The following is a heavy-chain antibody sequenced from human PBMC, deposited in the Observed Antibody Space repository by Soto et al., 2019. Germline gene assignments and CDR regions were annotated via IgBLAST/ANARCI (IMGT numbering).Heavy chain of an antibody. CDR2: IYYSGRT. V-gene: IGHV4-39*01. CDR3: ARQRTTVVTQAYFDH. CDR1: GESISSSSYY. Sequence: ASETLSLTCIVSGESISSSSYYWGWIRQPPGKGLEWIGSIYYSGRTNYNPSFKNRVTISIDTSKNQFSLKLSSVTATDTAVYYCARQRTTVVTQAYFDHWGQGALVTVSS. D-gene: IGHD2-21*02. J-gene: IGHJ4*02.